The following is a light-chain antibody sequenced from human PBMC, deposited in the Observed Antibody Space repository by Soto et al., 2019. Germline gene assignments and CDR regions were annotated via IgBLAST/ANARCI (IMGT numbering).Light chain of an antibody. CDR3: QQYGSFSWT. Sequence: ILLTPSPRTLSSSLVWRDRLSRNPSQSVSSNYLAWFQQKPGQAPRLIIYGASGRAAGIPDRFSGSGSGTDFTLTISRLEAEDFAVYYCQQYGSFSWTFGQGTKVDI. V-gene: IGKV3-20*01. CDR1: QSVSSNY. CDR2: GAS. J-gene: IGKJ1*01.